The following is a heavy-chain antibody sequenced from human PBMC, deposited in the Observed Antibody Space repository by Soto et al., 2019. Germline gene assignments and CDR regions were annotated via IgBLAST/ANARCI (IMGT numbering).Heavy chain of an antibody. CDR1: GGSISSYY. CDR2: IYYSGST. D-gene: IGHD2-15*01. Sequence: SETLSLTCTVSGGSISSYYWSWIRQPPGKGLEWIGYIYYSGSTNYNPSLKSRVTISVDTSKNKFSLKLSSMTAADTAVYYCAREVVDHDAFDIWGQGTMVTVSS. J-gene: IGHJ3*02. CDR3: AREVVDHDAFDI. V-gene: IGHV4-59*01.